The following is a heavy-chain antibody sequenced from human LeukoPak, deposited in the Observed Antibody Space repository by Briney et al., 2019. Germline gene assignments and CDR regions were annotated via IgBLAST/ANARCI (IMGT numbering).Heavy chain of an antibody. J-gene: IGHJ6*03. Sequence: SETLSLTCAVYGGSFSGYYWSWIRQPPGKGLEWIGEINHSGSTNYNPSLKSRVTISVDTSKNQFSLKLSSVTAADTAVYYCARVSAGYYYGSGSYPGYYYYMDVWGKGTRSPSP. V-gene: IGHV4-34*01. CDR1: GGSFSGYY. CDR3: ARVSAGYYYGSGSYPGYYYYMDV. CDR2: INHSGST. D-gene: IGHD3-10*01.